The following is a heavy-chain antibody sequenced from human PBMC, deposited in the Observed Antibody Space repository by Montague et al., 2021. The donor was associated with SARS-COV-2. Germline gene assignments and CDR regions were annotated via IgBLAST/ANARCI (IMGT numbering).Heavy chain of an antibody. J-gene: IGHJ6*02. CDR1: GGSFSGNY. CDR2: NNHSGST. V-gene: IGHV4-34*01. Sequence: SETLSLTCAVYGGSFSGNYWRWSRHPPREGRVWIGENNHSGSTNYNPSPKKRVTTSVETSKNQLSSQLSSVAAADTAVVYCTGEGYQVLWSDYYYYGMDVWGQGTTVTVSS. CDR3: TGEGYQVLWSDYYYYGMDV. D-gene: IGHD2-2*01.